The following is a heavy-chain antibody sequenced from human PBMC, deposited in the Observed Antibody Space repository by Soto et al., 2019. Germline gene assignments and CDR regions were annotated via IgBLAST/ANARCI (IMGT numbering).Heavy chain of an antibody. J-gene: IGHJ4*02. Sequence: SETLSLTCTVSGGSISNYYCNWIRQPAGKGLEWIGRIDTSGSTNYNPSLKGRVTMSVDTSKQEFSLKLSSVTAADTALYYCARGGQDFWSGPFDYWGRGALVTVSS. CDR1: GGSISNYY. CDR2: IDTSGST. V-gene: IGHV4-4*07. D-gene: IGHD3-3*01. CDR3: ARGGQDFWSGPFDY.